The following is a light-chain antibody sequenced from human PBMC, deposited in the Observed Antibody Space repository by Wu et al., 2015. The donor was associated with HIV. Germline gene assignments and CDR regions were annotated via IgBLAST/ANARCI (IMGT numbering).Light chain of an antibody. Sequence: SPREDATSLAGPSRXVSSRYFGVASSRNLGQAPXLLIYGASTRATGFPARFGGSGSGTEFTLTISSMQSEDFAVYYCQQYNNWPRTFGQGTKVEIK. V-gene: IGKV3-15*01. CDR3: QQYNNWPRT. J-gene: IGKJ1*01. CDR2: GAS. CDR1: RXVSSR.